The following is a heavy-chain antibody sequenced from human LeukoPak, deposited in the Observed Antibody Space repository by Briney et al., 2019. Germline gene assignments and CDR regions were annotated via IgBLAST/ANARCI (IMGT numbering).Heavy chain of an antibody. Sequence: GGSLRLSCAASGFTFSSYAMHWVRQAPGKGLVRVAVISYDGSNKYYADSVKGRFTISRDNSKNTLYLQMNSLRAEDTAVYYCAREAVAGNFDYWGQGTLVTVSS. V-gene: IGHV3-30*04. CDR3: AREAVAGNFDY. CDR2: ISYDGSNK. J-gene: IGHJ4*02. CDR1: GFTFSSYA. D-gene: IGHD6-19*01.